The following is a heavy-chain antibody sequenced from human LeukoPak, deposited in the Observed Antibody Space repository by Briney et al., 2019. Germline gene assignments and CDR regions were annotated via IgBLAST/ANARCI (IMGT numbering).Heavy chain of an antibody. CDR1: GYTFTSYY. CDR3: ARDGGRSRDPARKPLDY. Sequence: ASVKVSCKASGYTFTSYYMHWVRQAPGQGLEWMGIINPSGGSTSYAQKFQGRVTMTRDTSTSTVYMELSSLRSEDTAVYYCARDGGRSRDPARKPLDYWGQGTLVTVSS. V-gene: IGHV1-46*01. D-gene: IGHD2-15*01. J-gene: IGHJ4*02. CDR2: INPSGGST.